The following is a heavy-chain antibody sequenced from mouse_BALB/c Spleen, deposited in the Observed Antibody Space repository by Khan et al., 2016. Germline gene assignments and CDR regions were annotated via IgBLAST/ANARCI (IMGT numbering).Heavy chain of an antibody. D-gene: IGHD1-1*01. CDR1: GYSITSGYY. Sequence: EVQLQESGPGLVKPSQSLSLTCSVTGYSITSGYYWNWIRQFPGNKLEWMGYISYDGSNNYNPSLKNRISITRDTSKNQFFLKLNSVTTEDTATYYCARDGSSFDYWAQGTTLTVSS. V-gene: IGHV3-6*02. J-gene: IGHJ2*01. CDR2: ISYDGSN. CDR3: ARDGSSFDY.